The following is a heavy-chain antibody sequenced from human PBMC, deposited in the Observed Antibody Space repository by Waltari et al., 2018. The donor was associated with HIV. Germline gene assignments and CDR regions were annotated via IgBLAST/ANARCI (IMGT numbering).Heavy chain of an antibody. Sequence: QVQLQQWGAGLVKPAETLSLNCAVYGGSLNNFFWSLVRQSPGKGFEWIGEINHSGKTDYNPSLKGRVTLSIDPSKKQFYLQLTSMTVADTAIYYCARRRWRTTMVFVVKGGVFDIWGQGTEVTVSS. CDR1: GGSLNNFF. V-gene: IGHV4-34*02. J-gene: IGHJ3*02. CDR3: ARRRWRTTMVFVVKGGVFDI. CDR2: INHSGKT. D-gene: IGHD2-21*01.